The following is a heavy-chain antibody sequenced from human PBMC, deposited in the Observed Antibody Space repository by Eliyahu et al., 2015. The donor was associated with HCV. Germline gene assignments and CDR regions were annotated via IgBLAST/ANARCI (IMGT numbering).Heavy chain of an antibody. J-gene: IGHJ5*02. CDR3: ASGGGGIAVAGTGGWFDP. V-gene: IGHV4-59*01. Sequence: QVQLQESGPGLVKPSETLSLTCTVSGGSITTYYWSWIRQPPGKGLEWIGYIHSSGSTNXNPSLKSRVTISVDTSKNQFSLNLTSVTAADTAVYYCASGGGGIAVAGTGGWFDPWGQGTLVTVSS. CDR1: GGSITTYY. D-gene: IGHD6-19*01. CDR2: IHSSGST.